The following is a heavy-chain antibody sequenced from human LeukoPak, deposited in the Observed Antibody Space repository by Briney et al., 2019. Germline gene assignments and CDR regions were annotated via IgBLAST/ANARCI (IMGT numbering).Heavy chain of an antibody. D-gene: IGHD6-13*01. Sequence: GGSLRLSCAASGFTFDDYGMGWVRQAPGKGLEWVSGINWNGGSTGYADSVKGRFTISRDNAKNSLYLQMNSLRTEDTALYYCAKDGRDSSSWYDPHFDYWGQGTLVTVSS. CDR1: GFTFDDYG. V-gene: IGHV3-20*04. J-gene: IGHJ4*02. CDR2: INWNGGST. CDR3: AKDGRDSSSWYDPHFDY.